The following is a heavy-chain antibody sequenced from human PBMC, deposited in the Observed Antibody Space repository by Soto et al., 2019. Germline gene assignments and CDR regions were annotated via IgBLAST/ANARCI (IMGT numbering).Heavy chain of an antibody. Sequence: EVQLLESGGGLVQPGGSLRLSCAASGFTFSSYAMSWVRQAPGKGLEGVSAISGSGGNTYYADSVKGRFTISRDNSKNTLYLQMNSLRAEDTAVYYCAKDSKPEHYSYCYMDVWGKGTTVTVSS. J-gene: IGHJ6*03. CDR1: GFTFSSYA. CDR3: AKDSKPEHYSYCYMDV. V-gene: IGHV3-23*01. CDR2: ISGSGGNT.